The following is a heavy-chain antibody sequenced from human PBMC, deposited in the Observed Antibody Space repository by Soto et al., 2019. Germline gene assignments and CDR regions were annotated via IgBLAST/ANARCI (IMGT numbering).Heavy chain of an antibody. Sequence: QLVESGGGLVQPGRSLRLSCVASGFRFDEYAIHWVRQAPGKGVEWVSGISWDSGSINYAGSVRGRFTVSRDNAKNSLYLHMTSLRSEDTAFYYCAKIVTRHSLVPVFDQWGQGALVSVSS. CDR1: GFRFDEYA. V-gene: IGHV3-9*01. J-gene: IGHJ4*02. CDR2: ISWDSGSI. D-gene: IGHD2-21*01. CDR3: AKIVTRHSLVPVFDQ.